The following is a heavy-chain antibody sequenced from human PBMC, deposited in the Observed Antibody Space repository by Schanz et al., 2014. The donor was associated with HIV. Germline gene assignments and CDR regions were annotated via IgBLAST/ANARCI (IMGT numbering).Heavy chain of an antibody. J-gene: IGHJ6*02. CDR1: GYPSSKYW. D-gene: IGHD1-7*01. CDR3: AKDRITGTTGVPYYYYGMDV. CDR2: VKQDGSDK. V-gene: IGHV3-7*01. Sequence: VQLVESGGGLVQPGGSLRLSCEASGYPSSKYWLSWVRHTPGRGLEWVANVKQDGSDKYYVESVKGRFTISRDNAKNTLYLQMNSLRAEDTAVYYCAKDRITGTTGVPYYYYGMDVWGQGTTVTVSS.